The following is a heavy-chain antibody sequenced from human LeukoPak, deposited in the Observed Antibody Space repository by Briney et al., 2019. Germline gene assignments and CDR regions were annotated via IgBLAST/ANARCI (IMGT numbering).Heavy chain of an antibody. Sequence: ASVKVSCKASGYTFTSYDINWVRQATGQGLEWMGWMNPNSGNTGSAQRFQGRVTMTRDTSISTAYMELSSLTSEDTAVYYYARGPLVRLPSSFDPWGQGTLVTVSS. CDR1: GYTFTSYD. CDR3: ARGPLVRLPSSFDP. V-gene: IGHV1-8*01. J-gene: IGHJ5*02. CDR2: MNPNSGNT. D-gene: IGHD3-16*02.